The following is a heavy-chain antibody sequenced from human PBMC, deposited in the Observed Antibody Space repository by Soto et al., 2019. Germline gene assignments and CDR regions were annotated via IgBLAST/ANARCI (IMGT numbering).Heavy chain of an antibody. CDR2: IIPIPGIA. CDR3: ARVDRSGNDY. V-gene: IGHV1-69*02. Sequence: QVQLVQSGAEVKKPGSSVKVSCKASGGTFSSYTISWVRQAPGQGLEWMGRIIPIPGIANYAQKFQGRVTITADKSTSTAYMELSSLRSEDTAVYYCARVDRSGNDYWGQGTLVTVSS. CDR1: GGTFSSYT. D-gene: IGHD3-10*01. J-gene: IGHJ4*02.